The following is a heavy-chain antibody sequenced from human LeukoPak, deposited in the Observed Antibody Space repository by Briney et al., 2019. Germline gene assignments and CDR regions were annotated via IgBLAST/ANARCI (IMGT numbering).Heavy chain of an antibody. D-gene: IGHD7-27*01. CDR3: ARVRATGAHDC. V-gene: IGHV4-59*12. CDR2: LSKSGNT. J-gene: IGHJ4*02. CDR1: GGSISSYY. Sequence: SETLSLTCTVSGGSISSYYWSWIRLPPGKGLEWIGYLSKSGNTNYSPSLKSRVTIFGDTSKNQFSLKLSSVPAADTAVYYCARVRATGAHDCWGQGTLVTVSS.